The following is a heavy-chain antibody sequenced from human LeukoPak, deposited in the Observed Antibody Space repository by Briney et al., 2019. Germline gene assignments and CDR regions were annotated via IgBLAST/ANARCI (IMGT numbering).Heavy chain of an antibody. Sequence: GGSLRLSCAASGFTFSEHYMSWIRQAPGKGLEWVSYIYNSDSTTYYADSVKGRFTMFRDNARNSGYLQMSSLRPEDTAVHYCARGHYGLDVWGQGTTVTVSS. J-gene: IGHJ6*02. CDR1: GFTFSEHY. CDR2: IYNSDSTT. CDR3: ARGHYGLDV. V-gene: IGHV3-11*01.